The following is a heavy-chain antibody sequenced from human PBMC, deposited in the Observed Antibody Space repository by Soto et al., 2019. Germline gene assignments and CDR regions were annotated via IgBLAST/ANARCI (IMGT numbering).Heavy chain of an antibody. CDR1: GYTFTNYY. J-gene: IGHJ4*02. CDR3: ARDADGYNSGAIQYLDN. V-gene: IGHV1-46*01. CDR2: INPSGSRT. Sequence: QVQLVQSGAEVKKPGASVKISCKASGYTFTNYYMHWVRQAPGQGLEWMGIINPSGSRTTYAQRFQGRITLTRDTPTSTDYLELSSLRSDDTAVYYCARDADGYNSGAIQYLDNWGQGTLVTVSS. D-gene: IGHD5-12*01.